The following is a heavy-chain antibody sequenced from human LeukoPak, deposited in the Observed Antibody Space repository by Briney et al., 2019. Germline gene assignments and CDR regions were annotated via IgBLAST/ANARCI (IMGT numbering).Heavy chain of an antibody. CDR1: GDSVSSNRAA. Sequence: SQTLSLTCAISGDSVSSNRAAWNWIRQSPSRGLEWLGRTSYRSKWYNDYAVSVKSRIIINPDTSKNQFSLHLNSVTPEDTAVYFCAREIPWGYHPLGSHYKNIEGYFDYWGQGTLVTVSS. CDR3: AREIPWGYHPLGSHYKNIEGYFDY. V-gene: IGHV6-1*01. CDR2: TSYRSKWYN. D-gene: IGHD3-10*01. J-gene: IGHJ4*02.